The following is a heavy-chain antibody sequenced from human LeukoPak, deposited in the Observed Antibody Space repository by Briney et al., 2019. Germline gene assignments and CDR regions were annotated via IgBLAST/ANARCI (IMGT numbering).Heavy chain of an antibody. CDR1: GYTFTGYY. V-gene: IGHV1-2*02. D-gene: IGHD6-19*01. CDR3: ARDLSIAVAGYYYYYMDV. J-gene: IGHJ6*03. Sequence: ASVKVSCKASGYTFTGYYMHWVRQAPGQGLEWMGGINPNSGGTNYAQKFQGRVTMTRDTSISTAYMELSRLRSDDTAVYYCARDLSIAVAGYYYYYMDVWGKGTTVTVSS. CDR2: INPNSGGT.